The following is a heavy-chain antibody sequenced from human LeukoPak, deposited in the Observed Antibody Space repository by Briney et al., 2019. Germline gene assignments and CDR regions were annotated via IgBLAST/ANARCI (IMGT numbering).Heavy chain of an antibody. CDR3: ARDGGRFGELVDY. Sequence: GSLRLSCAASGFTFSSYWMHWVRQAPGKGLVWVSRINSDGSSTSYADSVKGRFTISRDNTKNTLYLQMNSLRAEDTAVYYCARDGGRFGELVDYWGQGTLVTVSS. J-gene: IGHJ4*02. D-gene: IGHD3-10*01. V-gene: IGHV3-74*01. CDR2: INSDGSST. CDR1: GFTFSSYW.